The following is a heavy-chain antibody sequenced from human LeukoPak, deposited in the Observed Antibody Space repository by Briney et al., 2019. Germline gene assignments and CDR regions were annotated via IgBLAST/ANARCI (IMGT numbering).Heavy chain of an antibody. CDR3: AKEGDYDILTCYPRGIDY. CDR2: ISGSGGST. Sequence: GGSLRLSCAASGFTFSSYGMSWVRQAPGKGLEWVSAISGSGGSTYYADSVKGRFTISRDNSKNTLYLQMNSLRAEDTAVYYCAKEGDYDILTCYPRGIDYWGQGTLVTVSS. D-gene: IGHD3-9*01. J-gene: IGHJ4*02. CDR1: GFTFSSYG. V-gene: IGHV3-23*01.